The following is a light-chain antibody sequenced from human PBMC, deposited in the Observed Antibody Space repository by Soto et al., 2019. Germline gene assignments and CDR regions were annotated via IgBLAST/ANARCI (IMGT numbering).Light chain of an antibody. CDR3: REYNDCPQWT. V-gene: IGKV3-15*01. CDR1: QSVSSN. Sequence: EIVMTQSPATLSVSPGERVTLSCRASQSVSSNLAWYQQKPGQAPRLHLHGASTRATGAPARLSGSGSGTALTSTIRRRQAEDFAVYYCREYNDCPQWTFGQGTKVEMK. CDR2: GAS. J-gene: IGKJ1*01.